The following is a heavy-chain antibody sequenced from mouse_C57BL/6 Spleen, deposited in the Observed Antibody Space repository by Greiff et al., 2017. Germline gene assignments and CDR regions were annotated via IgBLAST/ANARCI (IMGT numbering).Heavy chain of an antibody. CDR1: GYTFTDYY. CDR3: ARWDGYYYAMVY. CDR2: IYPGSGNT. V-gene: IGHV1-76*01. J-gene: IGHJ4*01. Sequence: QVQLQQPGAELVRPGASVKLSCKASGYTFTDYYINWVKQRPGQGLEWIARIYPGSGNTYYNEKFKGKATLTAEKSSSTAYMQLSSLTSEDSAVYFCARWDGYYYAMVYWGQGTSVTVSS. D-gene: IGHD2-3*01.